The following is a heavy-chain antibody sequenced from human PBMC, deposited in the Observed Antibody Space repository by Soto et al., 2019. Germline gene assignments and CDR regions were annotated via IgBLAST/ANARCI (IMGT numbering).Heavy chain of an antibody. Sequence: PGESLKISCQVSGYRFSDYWIGWVRQMPGKGLEWMGMIFPGDSDTRYSPSFQGQVTISVDKSISNTYLQWSSLKASDTAVYYCARHFAYASGHFVSGGQGTVVTVSA. CDR1: GYRFSDYW. CDR2: IFPGDSDT. V-gene: IGHV5-51*01. CDR3: ARHFAYASGHFVS. D-gene: IGHD6-19*01. J-gene: IGHJ4*02.